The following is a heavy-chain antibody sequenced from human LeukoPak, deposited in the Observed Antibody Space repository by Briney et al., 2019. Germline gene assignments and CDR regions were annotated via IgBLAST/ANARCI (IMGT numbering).Heavy chain of an antibody. CDR2: IYYSGNT. D-gene: IGHD3-10*01. V-gene: IGHV4-39*01. Sequence: SETLSLTCTVSGGSISSYYWGWIRQPPGKGLEWIGSIYYSGNTYYNLSLRSRVTITVDTSKNQFSLKLSSVTAADTAVYYCARLWLGVRPPDYWGQGTLVTASS. J-gene: IGHJ4*02. CDR3: ARLWLGVRPPDY. CDR1: GGSISSYY.